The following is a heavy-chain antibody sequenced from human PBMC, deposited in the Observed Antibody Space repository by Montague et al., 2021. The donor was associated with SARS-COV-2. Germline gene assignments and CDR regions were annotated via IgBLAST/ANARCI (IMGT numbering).Heavy chain of an antibody. J-gene: IGHJ6*02. Sequence: SLRLSCAASGFTFSSYAMHWVRQAPGKGLEYVSAISSNGGSTYYANSVKGRLTISRDNSKNMLYLQMGSLRAEDMAVYYCARVFWDYGSGSYYNEGPGGYGMDVWGQGTTVTVSS. CDR2: ISSNGGST. CDR1: GFTFSSYA. D-gene: IGHD3-10*01. V-gene: IGHV3-64*01. CDR3: ARVFWDYGSGSYYNEGPGGYGMDV.